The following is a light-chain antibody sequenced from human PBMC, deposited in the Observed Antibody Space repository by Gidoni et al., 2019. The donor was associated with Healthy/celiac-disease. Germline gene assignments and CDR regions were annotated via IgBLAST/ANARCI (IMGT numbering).Light chain of an antibody. CDR2: LGS. J-gene: IGKJ1*01. Sequence: DIVMTQSPLSLPVTTGEPASISCRSSQSLLHSNGYNYLDWYLQKPGQSPQLLIYLGSNRASGVPDRFSVSGSGTDFTLKISRVEAEDVGVYYCMQALQTPTFGQGTKVEIQ. CDR3: MQALQTPT. V-gene: IGKV2-28*01. CDR1: QSLLHSNGYNY.